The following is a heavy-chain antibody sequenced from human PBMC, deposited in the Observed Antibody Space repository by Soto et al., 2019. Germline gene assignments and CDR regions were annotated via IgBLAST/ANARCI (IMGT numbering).Heavy chain of an antibody. J-gene: IGHJ6*02. CDR1: GFTFGDYA. V-gene: IGHV3-49*04. CDR3: TRLAAASYYYYYGMDV. CDR2: IRSKAYGGTT. Sequence: HPGGSLRLSCTASGFTFGDYAMSWVRQAPGKGLEWVGFIRSKAYGGTTEYAASVKGRFTIPRDDSKSIAYLQMNSLKTEDTAVYYCTRLAAASYYYYYGMDVWGQGTTVTVSS. D-gene: IGHD6-13*01.